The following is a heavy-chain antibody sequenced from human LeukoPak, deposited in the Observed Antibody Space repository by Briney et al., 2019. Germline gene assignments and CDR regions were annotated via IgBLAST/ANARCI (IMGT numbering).Heavy chain of an antibody. J-gene: IGHJ5*02. D-gene: IGHD5-18*01. CDR1: GGSISSYY. CDR3: ARRGYSYGLVGRSRSNGWFDP. CDR2: INHSGST. V-gene: IGHV4-34*01. Sequence: SETLSLTCTVSGGSISSYYWSWIRQPPGKGLEWIGEINHSGSTNYNPSLKSRVTISVDTSKNQFSLKLSSVTAADTAVYYCARRGYSYGLVGRSRSNGWFDPWGQGTLVTVSS.